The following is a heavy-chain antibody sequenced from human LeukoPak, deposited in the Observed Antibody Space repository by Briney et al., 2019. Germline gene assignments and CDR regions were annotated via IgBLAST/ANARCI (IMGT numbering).Heavy chain of an antibody. CDR1: GGSFSSHG. J-gene: IGHJ4*02. CDR3: ARAADTFNYGDPPYFDY. CDR2: IIPILGIA. Sequence: SGKLSRKPSGGSFSSHGISWVRQAPAPGLEWVGRIIPILGIANYEQKFQGRVTITADKSTSTAYMELSSLRSEDTAVYYCARAADTFNYGDPPYFDYWGQGTLVTVSS. V-gene: IGHV1-69*04. D-gene: IGHD4-17*01.